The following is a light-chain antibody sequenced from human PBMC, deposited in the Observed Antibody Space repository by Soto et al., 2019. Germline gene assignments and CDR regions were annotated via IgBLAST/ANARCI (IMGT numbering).Light chain of an antibody. V-gene: IGKV3-20*01. CDR2: DAS. CDR1: QSVSSGY. J-gene: IGKJ1*01. Sequence: ETVLTQSPGTLSLSPGERGTLSCRASQSVSSGYLAWYQQKPGQAPRLLIYDASSRATGIPDRFSGSGSGTDFTLTISRLEPEDFAVYYCQQYGGSPRTFGQGT. CDR3: QQYGGSPRT.